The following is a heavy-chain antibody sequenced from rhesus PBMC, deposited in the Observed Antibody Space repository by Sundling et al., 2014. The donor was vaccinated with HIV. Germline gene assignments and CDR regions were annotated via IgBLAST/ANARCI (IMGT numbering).Heavy chain of an antibody. V-gene: IGHV4-122*02. J-gene: IGHJ6*01. CDR1: GASISSGHYY. Sequence: QVHLQESGPGLVKPSETLSLTCAVSGASISSGHYYWSWIRQPPGKGLEWIGYITSSGTTSYSPSLKSRVAISTDTSKNQFSLKVSSVTAADTAIYYCARDYGVIIPYGLDSWGQGVVVTVSS. CDR3: ARDYGVIIPYGLDS. CDR2: ITSSGTT. D-gene: IGHD3-22*01.